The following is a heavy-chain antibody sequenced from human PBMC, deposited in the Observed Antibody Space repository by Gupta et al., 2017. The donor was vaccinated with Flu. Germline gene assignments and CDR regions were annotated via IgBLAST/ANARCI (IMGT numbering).Heavy chain of an antibody. Sequence: ARSWGRQAPGKGMEGVSAISGSGGSTYYADSVKGRFTISRDNPKNTLYLQMNSLRAEDTAVYYGAKDSEGGATQGFHFDYWGQGTLVTVSS. CDR1: A. J-gene: IGHJ4*02. CDR3: AKDSEGGATQGFHFDY. D-gene: IGHD1-26*01. CDR2: ISGSGGST. V-gene: IGHV3-23*01.